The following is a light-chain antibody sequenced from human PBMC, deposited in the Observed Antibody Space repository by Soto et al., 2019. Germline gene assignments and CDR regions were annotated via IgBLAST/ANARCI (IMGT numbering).Light chain of an antibody. CDR1: QSLLHSNGNNY. J-gene: IGKJ1*01. Sequence: DIVMTQSPLSLPVTPGEPASISCRSSQSLLHSNGNNYLEWYLQKPGQSPQLLIYLGSSRASGVPERFSGSGSGTDFTLKIRRVEAEDVGVYYCMQALQTPRTFGQGTKVEIK. CDR2: LGS. V-gene: IGKV2-28*01. CDR3: MQALQTPRT.